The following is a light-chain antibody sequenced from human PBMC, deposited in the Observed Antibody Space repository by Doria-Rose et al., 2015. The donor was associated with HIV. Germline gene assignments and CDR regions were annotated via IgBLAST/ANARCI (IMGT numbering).Light chain of an antibody. CDR1: QGISNF. CDR3: QNYNSAPLT. Sequence: TITCRASQGISNFLAWYQQKPGRVPKLLIYAASTLQSGVPSRFSGSGSGTDFSLTISTLQPEDVAIYYCQNYNSAPLTFGGGSKAEIK. J-gene: IGKJ4*01. CDR2: AAS. V-gene: IGKV1-27*01.